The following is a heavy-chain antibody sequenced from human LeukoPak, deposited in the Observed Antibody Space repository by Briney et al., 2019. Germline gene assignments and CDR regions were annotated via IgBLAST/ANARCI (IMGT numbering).Heavy chain of an antibody. D-gene: IGHD3-22*01. Sequence: SVKVSCKASGGTFSSYAISWVRQAPGQGLEWMGGIIPIFGTANYAQKFQGRVTITADESTSTAYMELSSLRSEDTAVYYCARDNLPGRYSSGYHYWGQGTLVTVSS. V-gene: IGHV1-69*13. J-gene: IGHJ1*01. CDR3: ARDNLPGRYSSGYHY. CDR1: GGTFSSYA. CDR2: IIPIFGTA.